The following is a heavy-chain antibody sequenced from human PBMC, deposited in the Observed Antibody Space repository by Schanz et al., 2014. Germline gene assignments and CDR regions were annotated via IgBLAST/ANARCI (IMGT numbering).Heavy chain of an antibody. V-gene: IGHV3-30*04. J-gene: IGHJ6*03. CDR3: ARPSDSSWYMDV. Sequence: QVDLVESGGGVVQPGRSLTLSCAVSTSLFSRSVIHWVRQAPGKGLEWVAVMWNDGIKTHYADSGKGRFTISRDNSKNTVYLQMKSLRTDDTAMYYCARPSDSSWYMDVWGKGTTVTVSS. CDR2: MWNDGIKT. CDR1: TSLFSRSV. D-gene: IGHD2-21*02.